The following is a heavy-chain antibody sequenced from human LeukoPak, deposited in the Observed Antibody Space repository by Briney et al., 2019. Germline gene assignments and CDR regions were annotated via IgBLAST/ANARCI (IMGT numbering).Heavy chain of an antibody. CDR2: IKTEGSST. D-gene: IGHD4-11*01. CDR1: GFTFSSHW. CDR3: ARDHSPGWFGP. J-gene: IGHJ5*02. Sequence: GGSLRLSCAASGFTFSSHWMHWVRHAPGKGLECVSRIKTEGSSTDYADSVKGRFIISRDNAKNTLYLQMNSRRAEYTAVYYCARDHSPGWFGPWGQGTLVTVSS. V-gene: IGHV3-74*01.